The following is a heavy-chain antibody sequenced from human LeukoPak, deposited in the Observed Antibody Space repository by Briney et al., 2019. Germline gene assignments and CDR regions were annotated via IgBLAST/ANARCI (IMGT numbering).Heavy chain of an antibody. D-gene: IGHD2-21*01. V-gene: IGHV3-7*01. J-gene: IGHJ5*02. Sequence: PGGSLRLSCAASGFTFSSYWMSWVRQAPGKGLEWVANIKQDGSEKYYVDSVKGRFTISRDNAKNSLYLQMNSLRAEDTAVYYCARAICCGDCYLNWFDPWGQGTLVTVSS. CDR2: IKQDGSEK. CDR1: GFTFSSYW. CDR3: ARAICCGDCYLNWFDP.